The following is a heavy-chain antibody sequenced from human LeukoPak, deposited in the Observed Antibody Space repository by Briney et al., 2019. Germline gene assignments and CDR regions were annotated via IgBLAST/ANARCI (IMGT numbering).Heavy chain of an antibody. V-gene: IGHV3-30*03. J-gene: IGHJ4*02. CDR3: ARDLWRAAAGYYFDY. D-gene: IGHD6-13*01. CDR2: ISDDGSNE. CDR1: GFTFSDYG. Sequence: GGSLRLSSAVSGFTFSDYGMHWVRQAPGKGLEWVAFISDDGSNELYADSVKGRFTISRDNSKNTLYLQMNSLRAEDTAVYYCARDLWRAAAGYYFDYWGQGTLVTVSS.